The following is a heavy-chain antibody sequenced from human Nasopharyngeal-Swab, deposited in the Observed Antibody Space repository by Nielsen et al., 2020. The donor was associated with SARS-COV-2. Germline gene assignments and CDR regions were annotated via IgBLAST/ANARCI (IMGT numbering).Heavy chain of an antibody. D-gene: IGHD3-3*01. CDR1: GFTFSSYA. CDR3: AKGFNYDFWGWEGGYYGMDV. CDR2: ISGSGGST. Sequence: GGSLRLSCAASGFTFSSYAMSWVRQAPGKGLEWVSAISGSGGSTYYADSVKGRFTISRDNSKNTLYLQMNSLRAEDTAVYYCAKGFNYDFWGWEGGYYGMDVWGQGTTVTVSS. V-gene: IGHV3-23*01. J-gene: IGHJ6*02.